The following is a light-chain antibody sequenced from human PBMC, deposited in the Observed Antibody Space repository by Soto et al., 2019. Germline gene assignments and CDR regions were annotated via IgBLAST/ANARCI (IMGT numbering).Light chain of an antibody. Sequence: EIVLTQSPGTLSLSPGERATLSCRASQSVSSSYLAWYQQKPGQAPRLRIYGASSRATGIPDRFGGSGSGTEFTLTISSLQSEDFAVYYCQQYNDWPRTFGQGTKVDI. CDR1: QSVSSSY. V-gene: IGKV3-20*01. CDR3: QQYNDWPRT. J-gene: IGKJ1*01. CDR2: GAS.